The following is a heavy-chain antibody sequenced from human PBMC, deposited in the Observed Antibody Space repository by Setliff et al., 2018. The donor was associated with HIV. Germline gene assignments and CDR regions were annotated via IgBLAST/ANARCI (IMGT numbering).Heavy chain of an antibody. Sequence: SETLSLTCTVSGVSISTYYWNWIRQPPGKGPEWIWYIFYSGTTSYNPSLESRITISIDTSKNQFSLTLNSATAADTAVYYCARGWGAPGSYYYASDVWGQGTMVTVSS. CDR3: ARGWGAPGSYYYASDV. CDR1: GVSISTYY. CDR2: IFYSGTT. J-gene: IGHJ3*01. V-gene: IGHV4-59*01. D-gene: IGHD1-26*01.